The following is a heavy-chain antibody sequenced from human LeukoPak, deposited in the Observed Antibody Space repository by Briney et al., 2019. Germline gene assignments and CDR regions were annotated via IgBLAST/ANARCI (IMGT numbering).Heavy chain of an antibody. Sequence: GGSLRLSCAASGFTFSSDAMSWVRQAPGKGLEWVSAIRGSGGSTYYADSVKGRFTISRDNAKNTMYLQMNSLRAEDTAVYYCVRGGDEYTYAFDYWGQGTLVTVSS. CDR3: VRGGDEYTYAFDY. CDR2: IRGSGGST. D-gene: IGHD2-21*02. CDR1: GFTFSSDA. V-gene: IGHV3-23*01. J-gene: IGHJ4*02.